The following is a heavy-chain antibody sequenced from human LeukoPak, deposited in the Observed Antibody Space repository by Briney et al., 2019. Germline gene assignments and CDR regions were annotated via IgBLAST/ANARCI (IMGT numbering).Heavy chain of an antibody. CDR3: ARGALGHPRPGWFDP. J-gene: IGHJ5*02. Sequence: GSLRLSCAASGFTFSDYYMNWIRQPPGRGLEWIGYIYDSGNTKYNPSLNSRVTISVDTSKNQFSLNLTSVNIADTAVYYCARGALGHPRPGWFDPWGQGILVTVSS. V-gene: IGHV4-59*01. D-gene: IGHD6-6*01. CDR2: IYDSGNT. CDR1: GFTFSDYY.